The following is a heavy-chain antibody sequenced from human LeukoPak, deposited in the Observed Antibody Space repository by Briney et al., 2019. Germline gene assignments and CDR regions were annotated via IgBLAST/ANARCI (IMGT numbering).Heavy chain of an antibody. Sequence: MPSETLSLTCTVSGGSISSYYWSWIRQPAGKGLEWIGRIYTSGSTNYNPSLKSRVTISVDKSKNQFSLKLSSVTAADTAVYYCARLGYCSSTSCFDYWGQGTLVTASS. J-gene: IGHJ4*02. V-gene: IGHV4-4*07. CDR1: GGSISSYY. CDR3: ARLGYCSSTSCFDY. D-gene: IGHD2-2*01. CDR2: IYTSGST.